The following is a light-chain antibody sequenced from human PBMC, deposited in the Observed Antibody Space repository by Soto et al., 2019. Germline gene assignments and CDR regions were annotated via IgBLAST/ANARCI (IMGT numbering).Light chain of an antibody. CDR2: KAS. Sequence: DIQMTQSPSTLSASVGDRVTITCRASQSINNWLAWYQQKPGKAPKLLIYKASSLESGVPSRFSGSGSGTEFTLTISSLQPDDFATYYCQQYNSYSHTFGQGTKLEIK. CDR3: QQYNSYSHT. V-gene: IGKV1-5*03. J-gene: IGKJ2*01. CDR1: QSINNW.